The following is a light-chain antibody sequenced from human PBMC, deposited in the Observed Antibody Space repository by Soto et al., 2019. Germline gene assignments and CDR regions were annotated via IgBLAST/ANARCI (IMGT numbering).Light chain of an antibody. J-gene: IGKJ4*01. Sequence: EIVMTQSPATLSVSPGXRATLSCRASESVTSSLAWYQQKPGQAPRLLIYDASSRATGIPDRFSGGGSGTDFTLTISRLEPEDFAVYYCQQFSSYPLTFGGGTKVDI. CDR3: QQFSSYPLT. CDR2: DAS. V-gene: IGKV3-20*01. CDR1: ESVTSS.